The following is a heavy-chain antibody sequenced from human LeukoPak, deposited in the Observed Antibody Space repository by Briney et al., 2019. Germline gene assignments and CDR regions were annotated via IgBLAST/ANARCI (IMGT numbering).Heavy chain of an antibody. Sequence: PLETLSLTCTVSGGSISSYYWSWIRQPAGKGLEWIGRIYTSGSTNYNPSLKSRVTMSVDTSKNQFSLKLSSVTAADTAVYYCARVYDSSGYKPSGYYGMDVWGQGTTVTVSS. V-gene: IGHV4-4*07. CDR1: GGSISSYY. CDR2: IYTSGST. CDR3: ARVYDSSGYKPSGYYGMDV. J-gene: IGHJ6*02. D-gene: IGHD3-22*01.